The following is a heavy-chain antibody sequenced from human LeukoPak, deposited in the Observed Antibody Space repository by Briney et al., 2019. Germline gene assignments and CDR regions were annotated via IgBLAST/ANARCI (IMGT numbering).Heavy chain of an antibody. D-gene: IGHD2-15*01. J-gene: IGHJ4*02. CDR3: ARSDIVATLYYFDY. CDR1: GFTFSTFA. CDR2: ISGSGDST. V-gene: IGHV3-23*01. Sequence: GGSLRLSCAASGFTFSTFAMSWVRQAPGKGLEWVSAISGSGDSTYYADSVKGRFTISRDNAKNTLYLQMNSLRAEDTAVHYCARSDIVATLYYFDYWGQGTLVTVSS.